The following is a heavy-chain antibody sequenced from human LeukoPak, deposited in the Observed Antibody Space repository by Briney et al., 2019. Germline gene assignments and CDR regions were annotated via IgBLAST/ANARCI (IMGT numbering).Heavy chain of an antibody. CDR1: GFTFITND. CDR3: ARGVEPLAANTLAY. J-gene: IGHJ4*02. Sequence: PGGSLRLSCAASGFTFITNDMTWVRQAPGKGLEWVSVLYSDGNTKYADSVQGRFTISRDNSKNTLYLEINSLSPDDTAVYYCARGVEPLAANTLAYWGQGTLVTVSS. V-gene: IGHV3-53*01. D-gene: IGHD1-14*01. CDR2: LYSDGNT.